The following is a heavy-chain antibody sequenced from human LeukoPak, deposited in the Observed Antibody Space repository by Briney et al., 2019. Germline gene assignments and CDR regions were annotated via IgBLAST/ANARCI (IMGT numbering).Heavy chain of an antibody. CDR1: GYTFTGYY. CDR3: ARGAGLTILTGTTDY. V-gene: IGHV1-2*02. Sequence: ASVKVSCKASGYTFTGYYMHWVRQAPGQGLEWMGWINPNSGGTNYAQKFQGRVTMTRDTSTSTAYMELSRLRSDDTAVYYCARGAGLTILTGTTDYWGQGALVTVSS. D-gene: IGHD1-7*01. CDR2: INPNSGGT. J-gene: IGHJ4*02.